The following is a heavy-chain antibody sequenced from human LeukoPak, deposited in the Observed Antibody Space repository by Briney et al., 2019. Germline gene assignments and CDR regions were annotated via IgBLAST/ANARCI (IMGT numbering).Heavy chain of an antibody. Sequence: KPSGTLSLTCAVSGYSISSGYYWGWIRQPPGKGLEWIGSIYHSGSTYYNPSLKSRVTISVDTSKNQFSLKLSSVTAADTAVYYCARQTAEDCSSTSCYIRNWFDPWGQGTLVTVSS. CDR1: GYSISSGYY. D-gene: IGHD2-2*02. CDR3: ARQTAEDCSSTSCYIRNWFDP. CDR2: IYHSGST. J-gene: IGHJ5*02. V-gene: IGHV4-38-2*01.